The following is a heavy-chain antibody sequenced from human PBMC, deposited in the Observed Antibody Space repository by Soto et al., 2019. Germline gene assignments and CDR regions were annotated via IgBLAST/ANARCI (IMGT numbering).Heavy chain of an antibody. CDR3: TREFKAVAGFDAFDI. CDR1: GRSISGTSSY. J-gene: IGHJ3*02. V-gene: IGHV4-39*01. Sequence: QLQLQESGPGLVKPSETLSLTCTVSGRSISGTSSYWSWIRQSPGKVLEWIGNVFYNGSTNCNPSLKSRVTISVDTSKNQFSLKLSSVTAADTALYYCTREFKAVAGFDAFDIWGQGTMVTVSS. CDR2: VFYNGST. D-gene: IGHD6-19*01.